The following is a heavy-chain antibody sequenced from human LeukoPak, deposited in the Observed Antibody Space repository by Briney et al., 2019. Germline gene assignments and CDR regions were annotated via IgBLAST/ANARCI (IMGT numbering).Heavy chain of an antibody. V-gene: IGHV3-11*05. CDR2: ISGSSSYT. Sequence: PGGSLRLSCAASGFTFSDYYMSWIRQAPGKGLEWVSYISGSSSYTNYADSVKGRFTISRDNAKNSLYLQMNSLRAEDTAVYYCARDLYYYDSSGYKLDYWGQGTLVTVSS. D-gene: IGHD3-22*01. CDR1: GFTFSDYY. CDR3: ARDLYYYDSSGYKLDY. J-gene: IGHJ4*02.